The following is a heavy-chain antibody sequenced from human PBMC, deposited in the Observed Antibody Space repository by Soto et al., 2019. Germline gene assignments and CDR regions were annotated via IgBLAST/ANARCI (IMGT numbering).Heavy chain of an antibody. CDR3: AKWHTYYYDSRGFSGFDC. V-gene: IGHV3-23*01. CDR1: GLTFSSYA. J-gene: IGHJ4*02. CDR2: MSGGGETT. Sequence: EVQLLESGGGLVQPGGSLRLSCAASGLTFSSYAMTWVRQAPGKGLEWVSAMSGGGETTYYADSVKGRFTISRDNSRNTLYLQMTRLSAADSAAYYCAKWHTYYYDSRGFSGFDCWGRGTLVTVSS. D-gene: IGHD3-22*01.